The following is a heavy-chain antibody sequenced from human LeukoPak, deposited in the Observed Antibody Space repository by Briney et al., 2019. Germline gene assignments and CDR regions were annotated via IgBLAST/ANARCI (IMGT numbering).Heavy chain of an antibody. J-gene: IGHJ3*02. V-gene: IGHV1-69*05. D-gene: IGHD2-2*01. CDR1: GGTFSSYA. CDR2: IIPIFGTA. CDR3: ASCRTSCHQDAFDI. Sequence: GSSVKVSCKASGGTFSSYAISWVRQAPGQGLEWMGGIIPIFGTANYAQKFQGRVTITTDESTSTAYMELSSLRSEDTAVYYCASCRTSCHQDAFDIWGQGTMVTVSS.